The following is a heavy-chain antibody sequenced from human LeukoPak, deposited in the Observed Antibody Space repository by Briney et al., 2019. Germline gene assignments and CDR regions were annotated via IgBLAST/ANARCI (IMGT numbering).Heavy chain of an antibody. J-gene: IGHJ4*02. Sequence: SETLSLTCTVSGGSISSYYWSWIRQPPGKGLEWIGYIYYSGSTNYNPSLKSRVTISVDTSKNQFSLKLSSVTAADTAVYYCARVQRDGYSLDYWGQGTLVTVSS. CDR2: IYYSGST. D-gene: IGHD4-4*01. CDR3: ARVQRDGYSLDY. CDR1: GGSISSYY. V-gene: IGHV4-59*01.